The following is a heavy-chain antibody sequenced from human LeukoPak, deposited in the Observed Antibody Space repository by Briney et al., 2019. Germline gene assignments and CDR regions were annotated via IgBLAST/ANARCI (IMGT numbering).Heavy chain of an antibody. Sequence: ASVKVSCKASGYTFTSYGISWVRQAPGQGLEWMGWMSAYNGNTNYAQKLQGRVTMTTDTSTSTAYMELRSLRSDDTAVYYCASTTMVRGVIDRYDYWGQGTLVTVSS. J-gene: IGHJ4*02. CDR3: ASTTMVRGVIDRYDY. CDR1: GYTFTSYG. CDR2: MSAYNGNT. D-gene: IGHD3-10*01. V-gene: IGHV1-18*01.